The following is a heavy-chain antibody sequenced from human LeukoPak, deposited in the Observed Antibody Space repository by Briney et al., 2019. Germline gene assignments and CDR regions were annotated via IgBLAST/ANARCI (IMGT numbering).Heavy chain of an antibody. Sequence: GGSLRLSCAASGFTFSNYAMIWVRQAPGKGLEWVSSISSTGNFIYYADPLKGRFTVSRDNAKNPLYLQLNSLRAEDTAVYYCARDLWDHWGQGTLVTVSS. V-gene: IGHV3-21*01. J-gene: IGHJ4*02. CDR1: GFTFSNYA. CDR2: ISSTGNFI. CDR3: ARDLWDH.